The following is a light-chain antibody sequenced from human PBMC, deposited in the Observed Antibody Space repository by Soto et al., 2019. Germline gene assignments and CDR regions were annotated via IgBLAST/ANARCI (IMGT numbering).Light chain of an antibody. V-gene: IGKV3-20*01. CDR3: QQYGSSPWT. J-gene: IGKJ1*01. CDR1: QSVSSSY. CDR2: GAS. Sequence: EIVLTQSPGTLSLSPGARTTLSCRASQSVSSSYLAWYQQKPGQAPRLFIYGASSRATGIPDRVSGSGSGTDFTLTISRLELEDFAVYYCQQYGSSPWTVGQGTKVEIK.